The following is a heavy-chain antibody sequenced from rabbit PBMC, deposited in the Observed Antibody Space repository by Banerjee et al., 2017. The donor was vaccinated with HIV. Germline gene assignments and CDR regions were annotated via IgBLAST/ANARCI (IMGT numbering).Heavy chain of an antibody. J-gene: IGHJ4*01. D-gene: IGHD4-2*01. CDR1: GFSFSSGYY. CDR2: IYAGNNGSP. CDR3: ARDAGVIGWNFGL. Sequence: QEQLEESGGGLVKPGASLTLTCKASGFSFSSGYYMCWVRQAPGKGLEWIGCIYAGNNGSPYYASWAKGRFTISKTSSPTVTLQMTSLTAADTATYFCARDAGVIGWNFGLWGPGTLVTVS. V-gene: IGHV1S45*01.